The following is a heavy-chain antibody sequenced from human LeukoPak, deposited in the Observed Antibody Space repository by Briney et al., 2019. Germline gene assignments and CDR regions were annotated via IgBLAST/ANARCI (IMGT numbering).Heavy chain of an antibody. J-gene: IGHJ4*02. CDR3: ARQADKAMITGGFYFDY. D-gene: IGHD5-18*01. V-gene: IGHV4-59*08. CDR1: GGSISSYY. CDR2: IYYSGST. Sequence: PSETLSLTCTVSGGSISSYYWSWIRQPPGKGLEWIGYIYYSGSTNYNPSLRSRVTISVDTSENQFSLRLSSVTAADTAVYYCARQADKAMITGGFYFDYWGQGTLVTVSS.